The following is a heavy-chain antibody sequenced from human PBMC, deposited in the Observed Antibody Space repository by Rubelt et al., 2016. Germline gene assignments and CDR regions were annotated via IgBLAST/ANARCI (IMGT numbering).Heavy chain of an antibody. V-gene: IGHV4-59*01. CDR2: LDYSGNT. Sequence: QVQLQESGPGLVKPSETLSLTCTVSGDFINNYYWSWIRQPPGKGLEWIGYLDYSGNTNYNSSLKSRVTIFVDTSKNQFSRKLNSGHAAETAVYYCARERKLSPRKYYYYYYMDVWGEGTTVTVSS. J-gene: IGHJ6*03. CDR1: GDFINNYY. D-gene: IGHD1-14*01. CDR3: ARERKLSPRKYYYYYYMDV.